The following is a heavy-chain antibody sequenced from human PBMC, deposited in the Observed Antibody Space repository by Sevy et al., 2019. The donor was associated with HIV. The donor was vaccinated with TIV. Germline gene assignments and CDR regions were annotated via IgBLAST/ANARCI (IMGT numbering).Heavy chain of an antibody. J-gene: IGHJ4*02. CDR1: GFTFGDYA. D-gene: IGHD3-22*01. CDR2: IRSKDYGGAT. Sequence: GGSLRLSCTGSGFTFGDYAMSWFRQAPGMGLEWVGFIRSKDYGGATEYAASVKGRFTIPRDDSKSIADLQMNSLKTEDTAVYYCTSGYYYDSSGYSDYWGQGTLVTVSS. V-gene: IGHV3-49*03. CDR3: TSGYYYDSSGYSDY.